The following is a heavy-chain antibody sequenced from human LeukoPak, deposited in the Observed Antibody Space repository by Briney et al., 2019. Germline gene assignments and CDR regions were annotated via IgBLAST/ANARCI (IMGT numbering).Heavy chain of an antibody. D-gene: IGHD5-24*01. V-gene: IGHV4-61*01. J-gene: IGHJ4*02. CDR1: GGSISSSSYY. CDR2: IYYSGST. Sequence: PSETLSLTCIVSGGSISSSSYYWSWIRQPPGEGLEWIGYIYYSGSTNYNPSPKSRVTISVDTSKNQFSLKLSSVTAADTAVYYCARVGLHLENDYWGQGTLVTVSS. CDR3: ARVGLHLENDY.